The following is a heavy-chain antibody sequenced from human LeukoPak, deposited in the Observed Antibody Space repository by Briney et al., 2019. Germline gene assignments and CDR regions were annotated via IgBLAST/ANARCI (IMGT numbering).Heavy chain of an antibody. CDR3: ARDLGLTGFGGRGY. J-gene: IGHJ4*02. CDR1: GFTFSSYS. CDR2: ISSSSSTI. D-gene: IGHD3-10*01. Sequence: GGSLRLSCAASGFTFSSYSMNWVRQAPGKGLEWGSYISSSSSTIYYAHSVKGRFTISRDNAKNSLYLQMNSLRAEDTAVYYCARDLGLTGFGGRGYWGQGTLVTVSS. V-gene: IGHV3-48*04.